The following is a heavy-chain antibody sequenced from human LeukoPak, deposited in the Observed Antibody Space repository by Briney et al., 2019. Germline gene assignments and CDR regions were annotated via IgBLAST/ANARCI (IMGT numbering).Heavy chain of an antibody. CDR2: INPNSGGT. CDR3: ARRLTGYTWQH. CDR1: GCTFTGYY. V-gene: IGHV1-2*02. D-gene: IGHD7-27*01. Sequence: ASVKVSFKASGCTFTGYYMHWVRQTPGQGLEWMGWINPNSGGTNYAQKFQGRVTMTRDTSISTAYMELSRLRSDDTTVYYCARRLTGYTWQHWGQGTLVTVSS. J-gene: IGHJ4*02.